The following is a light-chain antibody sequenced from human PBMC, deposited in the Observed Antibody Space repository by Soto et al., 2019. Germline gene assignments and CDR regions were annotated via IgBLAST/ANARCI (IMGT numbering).Light chain of an antibody. CDR2: AAS. CDR1: QVISSY. Sequence: DIQLTQSTSCLSASVGDRVTITCRASQVISSYLAWYQQKPGKSPKLLIYAASTLQSEVPSRFSGSGYGTEITLPISSLQTEDFETYYCQHLNRAPWTFGQGTKVEIK. V-gene: IGKV1-9*01. CDR3: QHLNRAPWT. J-gene: IGKJ1*01.